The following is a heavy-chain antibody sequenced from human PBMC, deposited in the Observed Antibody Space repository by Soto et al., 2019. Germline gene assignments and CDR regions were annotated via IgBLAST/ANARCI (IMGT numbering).Heavy chain of an antibody. Sequence: QVQLQESGPGLVKPSGTLSLTCAVSGASISDNWWSWVRQPPGEGLEWMGEIYHSGTTTYNPSLKSRVIISVDKSGSQISLTLNSVTAADTAIYYCARHVAVPRTRGFDYWGQGTPVTVSS. V-gene: IGHV4-4*02. CDR3: ARHVAVPRTRGFDY. J-gene: IGHJ4*02. D-gene: IGHD2-15*01. CDR2: IYHSGTT. CDR1: GASISDNW.